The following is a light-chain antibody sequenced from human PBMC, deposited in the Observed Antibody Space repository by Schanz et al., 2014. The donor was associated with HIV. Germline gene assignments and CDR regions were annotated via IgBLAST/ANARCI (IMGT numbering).Light chain of an antibody. CDR1: SSNIGSNT. CDR2: SDN. V-gene: IGLV1-44*01. CDR3: AAWDDSLKGPV. Sequence: QSVLTQPPSASGTPGQRVTISCSGSSSNIGSNTVNWYQHLPGTAPKLLIYSDNHRPSGVPDRFSGSKSGTSASLAISGLQSEDETDYYCAAWDDSLKGPVFGGGTKLTVL. J-gene: IGLJ3*02.